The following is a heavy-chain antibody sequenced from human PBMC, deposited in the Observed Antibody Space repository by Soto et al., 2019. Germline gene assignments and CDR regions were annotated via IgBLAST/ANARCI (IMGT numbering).Heavy chain of an antibody. CDR2: IDPSDSYT. V-gene: IGHV5-10-1*01. CDR3: ASAREMATIGD. D-gene: IGHD5-12*01. J-gene: IGHJ4*02. Sequence: ESLKISCKGSGYSLTSYWSSWVRQMPGKGLEWMGRIDPSDSYTNYSPSFQGHVTISADKSISTAYLQWSSLKASDTAMYYCASAREMATIGDWGQGTLVTVSS. CDR1: GYSLTSYW.